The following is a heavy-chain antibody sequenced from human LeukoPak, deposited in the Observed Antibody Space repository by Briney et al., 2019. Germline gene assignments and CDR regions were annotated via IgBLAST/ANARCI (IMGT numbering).Heavy chain of an antibody. Sequence: PGGSLRLSCAASGFTFSSYSMNWVRQAPGKGLEWVSYISSSSSTIYYADSVKGRFTISRDNAKNSLYLQMNSLRAEHTAVYYCATNRVPETTYCRSTSCYVMKFDPWGQGTLVTVSS. CDR3: ATNRVPETTYCRSTSCYVMKFDP. D-gene: IGHD2-2*01. CDR2: ISSSSSTI. V-gene: IGHV3-48*01. J-gene: IGHJ5*02. CDR1: GFTFSSYS.